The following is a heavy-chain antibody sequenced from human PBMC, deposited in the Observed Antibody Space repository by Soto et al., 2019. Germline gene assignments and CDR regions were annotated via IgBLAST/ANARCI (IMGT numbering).Heavy chain of an antibody. Sequence: XGSLRLSCSASGFTFSSYGMHWVRQAPGKGLEWMAVISYDGSNKYYADSVKGRFTISRDNSKNTLYLQMNSLRAEDTAVYYCAKGYLWGQGTLVTVSS. V-gene: IGHV3-30*18. CDR2: ISYDGSNK. CDR1: GFTFSSYG. D-gene: IGHD2-15*01. J-gene: IGHJ4*02. CDR3: AKGYL.